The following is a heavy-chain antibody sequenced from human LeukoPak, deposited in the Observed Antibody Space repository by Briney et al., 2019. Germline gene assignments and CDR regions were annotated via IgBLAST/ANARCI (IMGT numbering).Heavy chain of an antibody. CDR2: ISYDGSNK. D-gene: IGHD3-3*01. J-gene: IGHJ4*02. CDR3: ARDLGRYYDFWSGPEAYDY. CDR1: GFTFSSYG. Sequence: GGSLRLSCAASGFTFSSYGMHWVRQAPGKGLEWVAVISYDGSNKYYTDSVKGRFTISRDNSKNTLYLQMNSLRAEDTAVYYCARDLGRYYDFWSGPEAYDYWGQGTLVTVSS. V-gene: IGHV3-30*19.